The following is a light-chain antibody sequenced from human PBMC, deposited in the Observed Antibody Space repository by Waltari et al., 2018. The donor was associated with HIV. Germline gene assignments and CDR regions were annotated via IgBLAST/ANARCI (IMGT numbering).Light chain of an antibody. Sequence: QSALTQPVSVSGSPGQSITISCIGTSSDVGGYSLVSWYQHHPGKAPQLLIFEDTERPSGVSNLFSAAKSGTTASLTISGLLAEDAADYYCCSYGGFTTYVFGSGTKVTVL. CDR2: EDT. CDR1: SSDVGGYSL. V-gene: IGLV2-23*01. CDR3: CSYGGFTTYV. J-gene: IGLJ1*01.